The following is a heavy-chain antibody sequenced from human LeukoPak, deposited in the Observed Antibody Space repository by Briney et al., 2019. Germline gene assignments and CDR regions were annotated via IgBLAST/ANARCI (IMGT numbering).Heavy chain of an antibody. Sequence: ASVKVSCKASGYTFTSYDINWVRQATGQGLEWMGWMNPNSDNTSYAQKFQGRVTMTRNTSISTDYMELSSLRSEDTAVYYCARVVVYCSGGSCRAKNWFDPWGQGTLVTVSS. CDR1: GYTFTSYD. D-gene: IGHD2-15*01. J-gene: IGHJ5*02. V-gene: IGHV1-8*01. CDR3: ARVVVYCSGGSCRAKNWFDP. CDR2: MNPNSDNT.